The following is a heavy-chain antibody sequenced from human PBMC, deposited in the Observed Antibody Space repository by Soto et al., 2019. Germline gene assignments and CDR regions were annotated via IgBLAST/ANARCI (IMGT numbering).Heavy chain of an antibody. D-gene: IGHD2-2*01. CDR3: ARDLCSTTSCHLDV. CDR1: GFTFSSYG. J-gene: IGHJ6*02. Sequence: VGSLRLSCAASGFTFSSYGLHWVRQAPGKGLEWVAFISNDGNNKFYADSLKGRISISRDFSRNTLYLQMSRLRAEDTALYYCARDLCSTTSCHLDVWGQGTTVTVSS. V-gene: IGHV3-30-3*01. CDR2: ISNDGNNK.